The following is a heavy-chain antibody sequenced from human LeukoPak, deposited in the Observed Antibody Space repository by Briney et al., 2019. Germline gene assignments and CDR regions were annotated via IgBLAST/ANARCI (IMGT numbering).Heavy chain of an antibody. J-gene: IGHJ4*02. Sequence: SETLSLTCTVSGGSISSGGYYWSWIRQHPGKGLEWIGYIYYSGSTYYNPSLKSRVTISVDTSKNQFSLKLSSVTAADTAVYYCAREGRGNSSGYYYALDYWGQGTLVTVSS. D-gene: IGHD3-22*01. V-gene: IGHV4-31*03. CDR3: AREGRGNSSGYYYALDY. CDR1: GGSISSGGYY. CDR2: IYYSGST.